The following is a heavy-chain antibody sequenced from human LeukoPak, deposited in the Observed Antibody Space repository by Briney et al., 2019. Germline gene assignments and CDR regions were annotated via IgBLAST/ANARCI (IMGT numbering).Heavy chain of an antibody. Sequence: QPGGSLRLSCAASGFTLTTYWMYWVRQAPGKGLVWVSRIDSDGDSPSYADSVKGRFTVSRDNAKNTLYLQMNSLRAEDTAVYYCARGGRYYDSSGYSEYWGQGTLVTVSS. CDR3: ARGGRYYDSSGYSEY. D-gene: IGHD3-22*01. V-gene: IGHV3-74*01. J-gene: IGHJ4*02. CDR2: IDSDGDSP. CDR1: GFTLTTYW.